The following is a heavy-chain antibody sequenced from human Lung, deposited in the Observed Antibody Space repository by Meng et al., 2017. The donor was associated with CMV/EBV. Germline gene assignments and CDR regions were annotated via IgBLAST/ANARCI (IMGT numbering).Heavy chain of an antibody. J-gene: IGHJ5*02. V-gene: IGHV1-2*02. CDR1: GYTFTGYY. D-gene: IGHD2-2*01. CDR3: ARGVGYCSSTSCQVWFDP. CDR2: INPNSGGT. Sequence: ASXXVSXKASGYTFTGYYMHWVRQAPGQGLEWMGWINPNSGGTNYAQKFQGRVTMTRDTSISTAYMELSRLRSDDTAVYYCARGVGYCSSTSCQVWFDPWXQGTXVTGSS.